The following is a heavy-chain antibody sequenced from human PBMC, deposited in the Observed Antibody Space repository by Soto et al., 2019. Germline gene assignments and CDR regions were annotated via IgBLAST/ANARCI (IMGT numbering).Heavy chain of an antibody. Sequence: GGSLRLSCAASGFTFSDYYMNWIRQAPGKGLEWVSYISGSGSTLYYADSVEGRFTISRDNAKNSLYLQMNSLRAEDTAVYYCAKDLDIVVVVAATVLDAFDIWGQGTMVTVSS. CDR3: AKDLDIVVVVAATVLDAFDI. CDR2: ISGSGSTL. CDR1: GFTFSDYY. D-gene: IGHD2-15*01. V-gene: IGHV3-11*01. J-gene: IGHJ3*02.